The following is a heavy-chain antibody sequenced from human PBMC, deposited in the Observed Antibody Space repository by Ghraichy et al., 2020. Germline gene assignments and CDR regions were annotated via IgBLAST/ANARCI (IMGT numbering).Heavy chain of an antibody. CDR2: ISSSSSYI. D-gene: IGHD2-15*01. CDR3: ARGVVVVVAFPVDY. V-gene: IGHV3-21*01. Sequence: SSISSSSSYIYYEDSVKGRFTISRDNAKNSLYLQMNSLRAEDTAVYYCARGVVVVVAFPVDYWG. J-gene: IGHJ4*01.